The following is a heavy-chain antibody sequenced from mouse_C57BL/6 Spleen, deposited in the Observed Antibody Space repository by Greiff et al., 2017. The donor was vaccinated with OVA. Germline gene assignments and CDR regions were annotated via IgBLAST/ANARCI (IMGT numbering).Heavy chain of an antibody. D-gene: IGHD2-1*01. CDR3: SRWRGNDYWYFED. CDR1: GYTFTSYW. CDR2: IDPSDSYT. V-gene: IGHV1-69*01. Sequence: QVQLQQSGAELVMPGASVKLSCKASGYTFTSYWMHWVKQRPGHGLEWIGEIDPSDSYTNYNQKFKGKSTLTVDKSSSTAYMQLSSLTSEDSAVYYFSRWRGNDYWYFEDWGTGTTVTVSS. J-gene: IGHJ1*03.